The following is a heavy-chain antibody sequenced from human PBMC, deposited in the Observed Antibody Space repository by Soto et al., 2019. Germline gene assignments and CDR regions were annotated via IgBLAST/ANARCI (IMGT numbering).Heavy chain of an antibody. Sequence: ASVKVSCKASGYTFTSYGISWVRQAPGQGLEWMGWISAYNSNTNYAQKLQGRVTMTTDTSTSTAYMELRSLRSDDTAVYYCARDGRSYDYIWGSYRRDYYYYYMDVWGKGTTVTVSS. CDR3: ARDGRSYDYIWGSYRRDYYYYYMDV. CDR2: ISAYNSNT. D-gene: IGHD3-16*02. CDR1: GYTFTSYG. V-gene: IGHV1-18*01. J-gene: IGHJ6*03.